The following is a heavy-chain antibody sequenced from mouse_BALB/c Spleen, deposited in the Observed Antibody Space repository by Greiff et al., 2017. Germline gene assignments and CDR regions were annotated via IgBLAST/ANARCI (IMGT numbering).Heavy chain of an antibody. CDR1: GFSLSRYC. J-gene: IGHJ4*01. CDR2: IWGGGST. CDR3: ARNWHYAMDY. Sequence: VKLVESGPGLVAPSQSLSISCTVSGFSLSRYCVHWVRQPPGKGLEWLGMIWGGGSTDYNSALISRLSISKDNSKSHVFLKMNSLQTDDTAMYYCARNWHYAMDYWGQGTSVTVSS. V-gene: IGHV2-6-4*01.